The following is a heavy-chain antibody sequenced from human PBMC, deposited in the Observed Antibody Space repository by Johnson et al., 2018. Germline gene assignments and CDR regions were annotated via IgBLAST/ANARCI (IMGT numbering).Heavy chain of an antibody. CDR1: GNTLISHY. CDR3: AKDRARPNSSGWGASDI. Sequence: QVQLVESGAEVKKPGASVKVSCKASGNTLISHYIHWVRQAPGQGPEWMGLINPIGGSTTYAQSFQGRVTMTSDTSTSTVYMELSILGFDDTAVYYCAKDRARPNSSGWGASDIWGQGTMVIVSS. V-gene: IGHV1-46*01. D-gene: IGHD6-19*01. J-gene: IGHJ3*02. CDR2: INPIGGST.